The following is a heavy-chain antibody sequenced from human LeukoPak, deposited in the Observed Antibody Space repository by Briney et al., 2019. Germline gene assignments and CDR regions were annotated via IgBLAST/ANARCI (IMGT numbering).Heavy chain of an antibody. J-gene: IGHJ4*02. CDR3: ARIPYGDRGDFFDS. CDR2: IDWNDAK. Sequence: SGPALVKPTQTLTLTCTFSAFSLTTSGMRVSWIRQPPGKALEWLARIDWNDAKFYSTSLKTRLTISKDTSKNQVVLTMTNMDPVDTATYYCARIPYGDRGDFFDSWGQGTLVTVSS. D-gene: IGHD4-17*01. CDR1: AFSLTTSGMR. V-gene: IGHV2-70*04.